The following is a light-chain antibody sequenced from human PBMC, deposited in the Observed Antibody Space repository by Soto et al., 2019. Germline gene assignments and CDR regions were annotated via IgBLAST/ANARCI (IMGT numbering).Light chain of an antibody. Sequence: EIVLTQSPGTLSLSPGERATLSCRASQSVSSSYLAWYQQTPGQTHRPLFYGASSRATGIPDRFSGSGSGTHFTLTISRLEPEDFAVYYCQQYGSSPFTFGPGTKVAIK. CDR3: QQYGSSPFT. CDR1: QSVSSSY. CDR2: GAS. J-gene: IGKJ3*01. V-gene: IGKV3-20*01.